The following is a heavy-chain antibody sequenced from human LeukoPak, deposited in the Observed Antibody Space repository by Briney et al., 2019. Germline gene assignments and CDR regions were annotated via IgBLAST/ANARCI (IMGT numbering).Heavy chain of an antibody. CDR2: TYYTFKWYY. J-gene: IGHJ3*02. D-gene: IGHD3-22*01. V-gene: IGHV6-1*01. CDR1: GDSVSSNSAA. CDR3: ARFYYDSSGHGAFDI. Sequence: SQTLSLTCALSGDSVSSNSAAWNWIRQSPSRGLEWLARTYYTFKWYYDYAVSVKSLITITPDTSKNQFSLQLNSVTPEDTAVYYCARFYYDSSGHGAFDIWGQGTMVTVSS.